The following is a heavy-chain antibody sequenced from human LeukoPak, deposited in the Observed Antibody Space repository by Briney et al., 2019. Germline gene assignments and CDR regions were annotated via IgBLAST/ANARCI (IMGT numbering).Heavy chain of an antibody. D-gene: IGHD6-13*01. CDR1: GFMFRDAA. V-gene: IGHV3-11*04. CDR2: IASSGLNT. J-gene: IGHJ4*02. Sequence: PGGSLRLSCAASGFMFRDAAMTWVRQAPGRGLEWVSLIASSGLNTYYADSVKGRFTISRDNAKNSLYLQMNSLRAEDTAVYYCAREKYGSSWYADYWGQGTLVTVSS. CDR3: AREKYGSSWYADY.